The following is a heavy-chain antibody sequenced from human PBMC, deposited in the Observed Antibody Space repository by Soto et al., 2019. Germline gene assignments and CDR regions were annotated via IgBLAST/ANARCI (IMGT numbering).Heavy chain of an antibody. D-gene: IGHD2-15*01. Sequence: EVQLVESGGGLVQPGGSLRLSCAASGFTFSTYSMNWVRQAPGKGLEWVSSISSSSSQKQYADSAKGRLTISRDNVQNSLHLRMDSLSAEDTALYCCVPDVVVMAGKGNWCQGTLVSASS. CDR1: GFTFSTYS. CDR2: ISSSSSQK. CDR3: VPDVVVMAGKGN. J-gene: IGHJ4*02. V-gene: IGHV3-21*06.